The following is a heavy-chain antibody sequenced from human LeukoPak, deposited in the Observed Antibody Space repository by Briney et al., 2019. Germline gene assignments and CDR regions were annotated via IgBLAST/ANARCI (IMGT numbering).Heavy chain of an antibody. D-gene: IGHD3-10*01. CDR2: IYYSGST. Sequence: SETLSLTCTVSGGSIRNYYWSWIRQPPGKGLEWIGRIYYSGSTNYNPSLKSRVTISVDTSKNQFSLKLSSVTAADTAVYYCTRGTTLVRGVLRAYYYYYMDVWGKGTTVTVSS. J-gene: IGHJ6*03. V-gene: IGHV4-59*01. CDR3: TRGTTLVRGVLRAYYYYYMDV. CDR1: GGSIRNYY.